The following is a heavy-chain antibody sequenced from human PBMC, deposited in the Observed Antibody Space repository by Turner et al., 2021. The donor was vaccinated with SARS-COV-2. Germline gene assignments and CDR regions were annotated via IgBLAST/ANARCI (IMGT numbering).Heavy chain of an antibody. J-gene: IGHJ4*02. Sequence: EVQLVESGGGLVQPGGSLRLSCAASGFTVTKYWLSWVRQAPGKGLEWVASIKQDGSERSYGDSVKGRFTISRDNAKNSLSLQLNSLRAEDTAKYYCAKDHYGSNDYWGQGTLVTVSS. CDR3: AKDHYGSNDY. CDR1: GFTVTKYW. V-gene: IGHV3-7*03. D-gene: IGHD3-10*01. CDR2: IKQDGSER.